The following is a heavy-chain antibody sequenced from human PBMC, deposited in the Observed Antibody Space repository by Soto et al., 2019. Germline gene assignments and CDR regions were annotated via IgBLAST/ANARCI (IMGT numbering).Heavy chain of an antibody. CDR2: IRVGGGDT. CDR1: GFTFSSSA. V-gene: IGHV3-23*01. Sequence: EVRLLESGGGLAQPGGSRRLSCAASGFTFSSSAMNWVRQAPGKGLEWVSSIRVGGGDTFYADSGRGRFTVSRDISRNTRYLQMNSLRAEDTAIYCCAQCSVGTVRTSGWCNWLDPWGQGTLVTVSS. J-gene: IGHJ5*02. CDR3: AQCSVGTVRTSGWCNWLDP. D-gene: IGHD6-19*01.